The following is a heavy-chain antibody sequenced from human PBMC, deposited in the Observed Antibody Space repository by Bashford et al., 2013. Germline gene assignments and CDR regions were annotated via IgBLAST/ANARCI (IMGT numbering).Heavy chain of an antibody. D-gene: IGHD6-19*01. J-gene: IGHJ4*02. CDR3: ARATSGWYGLGYYLNY. CDR2: INPISGDT. V-gene: IGHV1-2*02. Sequence: WVRQAPGQGLEWMGRINPISGDTNFAQKFQGRVTLARDTSISTAYMELTSLRSDDTAIYYCARATSGWYGLGYYLNYWGQGTLVTVSS.